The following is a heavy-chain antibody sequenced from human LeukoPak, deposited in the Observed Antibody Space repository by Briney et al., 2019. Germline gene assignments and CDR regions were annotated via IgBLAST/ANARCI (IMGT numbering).Heavy chain of an antibody. V-gene: IGHV3-23*01. J-gene: IGHJ3*02. CDR3: ARRGTPDGFDI. CDR1: GFTFNNYA. Sequence: GGSLRLSCTASGFTFNNYAMTWVRQAPGKGLEWVSGISGIGGGGSRYYADSVKGRFTISRDNFKNTVYLQMNSLRAEDSAVYYCARRGTPDGFDIWGQGTRVTVSS. CDR2: ISGIGGGGSR.